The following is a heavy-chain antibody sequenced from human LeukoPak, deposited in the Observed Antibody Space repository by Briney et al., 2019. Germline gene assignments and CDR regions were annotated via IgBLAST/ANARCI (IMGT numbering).Heavy chain of an antibody. CDR2: IYPTGST. V-gene: IGHV4-39*07. CDR1: GGSISSSSYY. Sequence: PSETLSLTCTVSGGSISSSSYYWGWIRQPPGKGLEWIGNIYPTGSTIYNPSLKSRVTISVDTSKNQFSLKLSSVTAADTAVYYCARASEDYYYYYMDVWGKGTTVTISS. D-gene: IGHD1-14*01. CDR3: ARASEDYYYYYMDV. J-gene: IGHJ6*03.